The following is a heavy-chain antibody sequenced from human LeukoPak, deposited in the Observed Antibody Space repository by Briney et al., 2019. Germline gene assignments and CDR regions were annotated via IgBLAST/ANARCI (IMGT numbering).Heavy chain of an antibody. CDR1: GGSISSGDYY. V-gene: IGHV4-30-4*01. CDR3: ASTCGGDCYSAWYFDL. Sequence: SQTLSLTCTVSGGSISSGDYYWSWIRQPPGKGLEWIGYIYYSGSTYYNPSLKSRVTISVDTSKNQFSLKLSSVTAADTAVYYCASTCGGDCYSAWYFDLWGRGTLVTVSS. J-gene: IGHJ2*01. D-gene: IGHD2-21*02. CDR2: IYYSGST.